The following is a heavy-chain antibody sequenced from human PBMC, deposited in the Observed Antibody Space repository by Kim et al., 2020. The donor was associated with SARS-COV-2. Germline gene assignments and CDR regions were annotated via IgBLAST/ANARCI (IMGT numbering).Heavy chain of an antibody. CDR3: ARDSTRLGRPKYYYYYGMDV. V-gene: IGHV3-21*01. CDR1: GFTFSSYS. CDR2: ISSSSSYI. Sequence: GGSLRLSCAASGFTFSSYSMNWVRQAPGKGLEWVSSISSSSSYIYYADSVKGRFTISRDNAKNSLYLQMNSLRAEDTAVYYCARDSTRLGRPKYYYYYGMDVWGQGTTVTVSS. D-gene: IGHD3-16*01. J-gene: IGHJ6*02.